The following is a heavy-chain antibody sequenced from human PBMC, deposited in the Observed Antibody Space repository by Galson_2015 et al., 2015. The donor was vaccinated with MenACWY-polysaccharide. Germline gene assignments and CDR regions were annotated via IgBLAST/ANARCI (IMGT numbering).Heavy chain of an antibody. D-gene: IGHD1-26*01. J-gene: IGHJ6*02. CDR3: ARALDVGATDYGMDV. CDR1: GGTFSSYA. CDR2: IIPIFGTA. V-gene: IGHV1-69*13. Sequence: SVKVSCKASGGTFSSYAISWVRQAPGQGLEWMGGIIPIFGTANYAQKFQGRVTITADESTSTAYMELSSLRSEDTAVYFCARALDVGATDYGMDVWGQGTTVTVSS.